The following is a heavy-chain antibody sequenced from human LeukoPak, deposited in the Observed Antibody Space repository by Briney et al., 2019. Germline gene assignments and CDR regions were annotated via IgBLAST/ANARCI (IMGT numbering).Heavy chain of an antibody. Sequence: GGSLRLSCAASGFTFSSYAMHWVRQAPGKGLEYVSAISSNGGSTYYANSVKGRFTISRDNSKNTLYLQMGSLRAEDMAVYYCARDGALYSSSWYFDYWGQGTLVTVFS. CDR3: ARDGALYSSSWYFDY. D-gene: IGHD6-13*01. V-gene: IGHV3-64*01. CDR2: ISSNGGST. CDR1: GFTFSSYA. J-gene: IGHJ4*02.